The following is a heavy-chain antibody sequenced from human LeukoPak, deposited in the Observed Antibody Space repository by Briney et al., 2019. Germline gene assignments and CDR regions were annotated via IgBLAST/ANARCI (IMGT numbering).Heavy chain of an antibody. V-gene: IGHV1-46*01. Sequence: GASVKVSCKASGYNFTSYYMHWVRQAPGQGLEWMGIINPSGGTTNYAQKFQGRVTITADQSTSTAYMELSSLRSEDTAVYYCARGGGVDILTGFQYWGQGTLVTVSS. CDR3: ARGGGVDILTGFQY. CDR2: INPSGGTT. CDR1: GYNFTSYY. D-gene: IGHD3-9*01. J-gene: IGHJ4*02.